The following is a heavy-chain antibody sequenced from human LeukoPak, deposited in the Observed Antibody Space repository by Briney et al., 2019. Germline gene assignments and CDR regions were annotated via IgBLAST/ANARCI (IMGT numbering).Heavy chain of an antibody. CDR2: INSDGTST. D-gene: IGHD1-26*01. V-gene: IGHV3-74*01. CDR1: GFTFSSYW. J-gene: IGHJ4*02. Sequence: GGSLRLSCAASGFTFSSYWMHWVRQAPGKGLVWVSRINSDGTSTSYADSVKGRFTISRDNAKNTLYLQMNSLTAEDTAVYYCTRVLDGVGATRSFDYWGQGTLVTVSS. CDR3: TRVLDGVGATRSFDY.